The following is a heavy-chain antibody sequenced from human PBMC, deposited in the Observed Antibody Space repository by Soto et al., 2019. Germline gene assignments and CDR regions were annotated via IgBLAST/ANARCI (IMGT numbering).Heavy chain of an antibody. CDR3: ARVDYNWLDP. Sequence: QVQLQESGPGLVKPSETLSLTCTVSGGSVSSGSYYWSWIRQPPGKGLEWIGYIYISGNTNYNPSLKSRVTMSVDTSKNQFSLKLTSVTAADTAVYYCARVDYNWLDPWGQGTLVTVSS. V-gene: IGHV4-61*01. CDR2: IYISGNT. CDR1: GGSVSSGSYY. D-gene: IGHD1-20*01. J-gene: IGHJ5*02.